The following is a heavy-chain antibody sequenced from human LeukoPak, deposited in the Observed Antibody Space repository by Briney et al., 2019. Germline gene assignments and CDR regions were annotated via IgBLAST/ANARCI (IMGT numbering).Heavy chain of an antibody. CDR1: GGSISSGGYY. V-gene: IGHV4-31*03. CDR3: ARESIAAADTTIDY. J-gene: IGHJ4*02. D-gene: IGHD6-13*01. Sequence: SETLSLTRTVSGGSISSGGYYWSWIRQHPGKGLEWIGYIYYSGSTYYNPSLKSRVTISVDTSKNQFSLKLSSVTAADTAVYYCARESIAAADTTIDYWGQGTLVTVSS. CDR2: IYYSGST.